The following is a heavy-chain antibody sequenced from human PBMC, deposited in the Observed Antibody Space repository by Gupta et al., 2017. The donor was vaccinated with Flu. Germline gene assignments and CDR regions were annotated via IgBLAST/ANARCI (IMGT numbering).Heavy chain of an antibody. CDR2: ISSRSSYM. J-gene: IGHJ6*02. CDR3: ARESLYGMDV. V-gene: IGHV3-21*01. CDR1: GFTFSGYT. Sequence: EVQLVESGGDLVKPGGSLRLPCATLGFTFSGYTMNWVRQAPGKGLAWVSSISSRSSYMFYADSVKGRFTISRDNAKNSLYLQMNSLRAEDTAVYYSARESLYGMDVWGQGTTVTVSS.